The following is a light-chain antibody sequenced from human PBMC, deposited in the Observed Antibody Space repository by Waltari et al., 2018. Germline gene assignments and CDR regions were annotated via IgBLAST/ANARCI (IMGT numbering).Light chain of an antibody. CDR2: GAS. J-gene: IGKJ1*01. V-gene: IGKV3-15*01. CDR3: HQYNNWPT. CDR1: QSVSSN. Sequence: EIVVAQSPATLSVSPGERATLSCRASQSVSSNLAWYQQKPGQAPRLLIYGASTRATGIPARFSGSGSGTEFTLTISSLQSEDFAVYYCHQYNNWPTFGQGTNVEIK.